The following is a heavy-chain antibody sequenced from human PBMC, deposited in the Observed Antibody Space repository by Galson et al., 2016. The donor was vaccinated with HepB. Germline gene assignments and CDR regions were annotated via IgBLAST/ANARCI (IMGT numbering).Heavy chain of an antibody. J-gene: IGHJ4*02. CDR2: IIPILGTE. CDR1: GVSFGSDA. Sequence: SVKVSCKASGVSFGSDAFSWVRQAPGLGLEWVGGIIPILGTEKYAQKFRGRVTITADESTSTIYMELRSLTSEDTAVYYCASDTATIAVAGHGYWGQGTLETVSS. CDR3: ASDTATIAVAGHGY. V-gene: IGHV1-69*13. D-gene: IGHD6-19*01.